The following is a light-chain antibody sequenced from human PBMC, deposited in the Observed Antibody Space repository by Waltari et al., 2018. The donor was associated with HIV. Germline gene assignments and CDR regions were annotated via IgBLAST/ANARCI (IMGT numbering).Light chain of an antibody. CDR3: LQYGSSPGT. CDR1: QTVYSPY. V-gene: IGKV3-20*01. J-gene: IGKJ1*01. CDR2: GAS. Sequence: EIVLTQSPGTLSLSPGERATLSCRASQTVYSPYLAWYQHRPGQAPRLLIFGASSRATGFPDRFSGSGSGTDFTLTISRLEPEDFAVYYCLQYGSSPGTFGQGTKVEIK.